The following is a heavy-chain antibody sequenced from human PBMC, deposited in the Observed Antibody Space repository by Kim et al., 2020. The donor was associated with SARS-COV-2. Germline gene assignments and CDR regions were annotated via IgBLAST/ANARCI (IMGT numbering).Heavy chain of an antibody. D-gene: IGHD3-10*01. V-gene: IGHV3-23*01. CDR3: AKGVQGVIPYYYYGMDV. J-gene: IGHJ6*02. CDR1: GFTFSSYA. CDR2: ISGSGGST. Sequence: GGSLRLSCAASGFTFSSYAMSWVRQAPGKGLEWVSAISGSGGSTYYADSVKGRFTISRDNSKNTLYLQMNSLRAEDTAVYYCAKGVQGVIPYYYYGMDVWGQGTTVTVSS.